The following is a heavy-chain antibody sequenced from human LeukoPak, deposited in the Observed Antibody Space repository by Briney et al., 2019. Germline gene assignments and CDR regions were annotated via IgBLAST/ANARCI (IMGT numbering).Heavy chain of an antibody. CDR2: IRSKAYGSTT. J-gene: IGHJ4*02. CDR3: TRELLGYCSSTSCHTAYYFDY. D-gene: IGHD2-2*02. V-gene: IGHV3-49*03. CDR1: GFTFGDYA. Sequence: GGSLRLSCTASGFTFGDYAMSWFRQAPGKGLEWVGFIRSKAYGSTTEYAASVKGRFTISRDDSKSIAYLQMNSLKTEDTDVYYCTRELLGYCSSTSCHTAYYFDYWGQGTLVTVSS.